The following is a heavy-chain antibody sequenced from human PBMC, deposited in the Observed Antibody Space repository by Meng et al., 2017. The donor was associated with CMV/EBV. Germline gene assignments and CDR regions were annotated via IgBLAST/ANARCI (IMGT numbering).Heavy chain of an antibody. Sequence: SETLSLTCTVSGGSVSSGSYYWSWIRQPPGKGLEWIGYIYYSGSTNYNPSLKSRVTISVDTSKNQFSLTLSSVAAADTAVYYCARAATIFEYYGMDVWGQGTTVTVSS. CDR3: ARAATIFEYYGMDV. V-gene: IGHV4-61*01. D-gene: IGHD3-3*01. CDR2: IYYSGST. CDR1: GGSVSSGSYY. J-gene: IGHJ6*02.